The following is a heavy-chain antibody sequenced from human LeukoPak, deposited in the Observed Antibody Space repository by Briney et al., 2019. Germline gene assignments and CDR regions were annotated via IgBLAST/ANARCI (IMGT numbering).Heavy chain of an antibody. V-gene: IGHV3-15*01. CDR2: IKSKTDGGTT. CDR1: GFTFINAW. J-gene: IGHJ5*02. D-gene: IGHD5-24*01. Sequence: PGGSLRLSCAASGFTFINAWMSWVRQAPGKGLEWVGRIKSKTDGGTTDYAAPVKGRFTISRDDAKKTLYLQMNSLKTEDTAVYYCAQLNTNWFDPWGQGTLVTVSS. CDR3: AQLNTNWFDP.